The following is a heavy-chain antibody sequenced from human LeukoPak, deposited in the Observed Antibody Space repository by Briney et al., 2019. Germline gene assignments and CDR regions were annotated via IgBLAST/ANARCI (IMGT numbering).Heavy chain of an antibody. J-gene: IGHJ4*02. Sequence: GGSLRLSCAASGFTFSSYAMSWVRQAPGKGLEWVAVISYDGSNKYYADSVKGRFTISRDNSKNTLYLQMNSLRAEDTAVYYCAREGSSGWLDYWGQGTLVTVSS. CDR3: AREGSSGWLDY. CDR2: ISYDGSNK. D-gene: IGHD6-19*01. CDR1: GFTFSSYA. V-gene: IGHV3-30-3*01.